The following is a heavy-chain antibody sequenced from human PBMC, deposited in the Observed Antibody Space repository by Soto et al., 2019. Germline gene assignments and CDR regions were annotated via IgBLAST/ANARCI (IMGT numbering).Heavy chain of an antibody. D-gene: IGHD3-16*01. J-gene: IGHJ6*02. CDR2: ISGYNGNT. Sequence: QVQLVQSGAEVKKPGASVKVSCKASGYTFSSYGISWVRQAPGQGLEWMGWISGYNGNTNYAQKVQGIGTMTIDTPTSTGCMELRSLRSDDTAVYYCARDRGGDGMDVWGQGTTVTVSS. V-gene: IGHV1-18*01. CDR1: GYTFSSYG. CDR3: ARDRGGDGMDV.